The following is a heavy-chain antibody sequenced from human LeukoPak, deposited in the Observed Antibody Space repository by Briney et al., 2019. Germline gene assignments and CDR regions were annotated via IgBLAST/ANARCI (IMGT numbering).Heavy chain of an antibody. D-gene: IGHD4-17*01. J-gene: IGHJ3*02. CDR2: INHSGST. CDR3: ARRQMTTGAFDI. CDR1: GGSFSGYY. Sequence: SETLSLTCAVYGGSFSGYYWSWIRQPPGKGLEWIGEINHSGSTNYNPSLKSRVTISVDTSKKQFSLKLSSVTAADTAVYYCARRQMTTGAFDIWGQGTMVTVSS. V-gene: IGHV4-34*01.